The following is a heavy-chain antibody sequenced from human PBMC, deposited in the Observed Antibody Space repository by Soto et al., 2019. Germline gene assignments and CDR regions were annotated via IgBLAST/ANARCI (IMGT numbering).Heavy chain of an antibody. V-gene: IGHV4-34*01. Sequence: QVQLQQWGAGLLKPSETLSLTCAVYGGSFSGYYWSWIRQPPGKGLEWIGEINHSGSTNYNPSLKSRGTISVDTSKNQFSLKLSSVTAADTAVYYCARGVLSDSGTCYWGRGTLVTVSS. CDR1: GGSFSGYY. CDR2: INHSGST. J-gene: IGHJ4*02. D-gene: IGHD2-15*01. CDR3: ARGVLSDSGTCY.